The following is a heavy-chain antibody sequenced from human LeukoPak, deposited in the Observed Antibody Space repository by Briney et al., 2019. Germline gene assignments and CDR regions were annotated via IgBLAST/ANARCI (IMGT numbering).Heavy chain of an antibody. CDR3: ARLSRYFDWLGDYFDY. V-gene: IGHV4-39*07. Sequence: SETLSLTCTVSGGSISSSSYYWGWIRQPPGKGLEWIGSIYYSGSTYYNPSLKSRVTISVDTSKNQFSLKLSSVTAADTAVYYCARLSRYFDWLGDYFDYWGQGTLVTVSS. CDR1: GGSISSSSYY. CDR2: IYYSGST. J-gene: IGHJ4*02. D-gene: IGHD3-9*01.